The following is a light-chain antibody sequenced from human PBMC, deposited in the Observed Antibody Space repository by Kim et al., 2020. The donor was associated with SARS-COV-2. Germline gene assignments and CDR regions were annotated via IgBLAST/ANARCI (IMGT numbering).Light chain of an antibody. J-gene: IGKJ1*01. V-gene: IGKV1-39*01. CDR2: AAS. CDR3: QQSYSTPRT. Sequence: DIQMTQSPPSLSASVGDRVAITCRASQNISSYLNWYQQSPGKAPNLLIYAASSLQSGVPSRFSGSGSGTDFTLNISSLQPEDFATYFCQQSYSTPRTFGQGTKVDIK. CDR1: QNISSY.